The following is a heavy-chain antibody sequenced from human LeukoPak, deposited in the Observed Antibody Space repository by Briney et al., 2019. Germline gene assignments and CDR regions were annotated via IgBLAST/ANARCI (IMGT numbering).Heavy chain of an antibody. J-gene: IGHJ5*02. CDR3: ANTKSDSTASPT. CDR2: ISYDGSKK. Sequence: GGSLRLSCAASGFTFSGYGIHWVRQAPGKGLEWVAVISYDGSKKYYADSVRGRFTISRDNSKNTLYLQMDSLRPEDTAVYYCANTKSDSTASPTWGQGTLVTVSS. D-gene: IGHD2/OR15-2a*01. CDR1: GFTFSGYG. V-gene: IGHV3-30*18.